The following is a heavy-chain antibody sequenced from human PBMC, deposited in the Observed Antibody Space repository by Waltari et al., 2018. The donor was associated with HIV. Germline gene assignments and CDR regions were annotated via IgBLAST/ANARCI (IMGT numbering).Heavy chain of an antibody. CDR3: TRSLLATANLWSGGY. CDR1: GSTFGDYG. J-gene: IGHJ4*02. Sequence: EVHLVEAGGGLLQRGRSVQLPCTAYGSTFGDYGLGWYRQFPGKGLEGLSLIRGKAFSGSTEYAASVKGRVTVSRDDSKSIAYLQINSLKTEDTAVYYCTRSLLATANLWSGGYWGQGALVTVSS. D-gene: IGHD2-21*02. CDR2: IRGKAFSGST. V-gene: IGHV3-49*03.